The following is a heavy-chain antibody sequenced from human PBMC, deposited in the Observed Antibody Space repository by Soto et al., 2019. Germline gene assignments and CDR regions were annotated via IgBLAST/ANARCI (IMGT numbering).Heavy chain of an antibody. Sequence: ASVKVSCKASGYTFTSYGISWVRQAPGQGLEWMGWISAYNGNTNYAQKLQGRVTMTTDTSTSTAYMELRSLRSDDTAVYYCAVSGVVVVPAVPGHWFDPWGQGTLVTVSS. V-gene: IGHV1-18*04. CDR2: ISAYNGNT. CDR3: AVSGVVVVPAVPGHWFDP. J-gene: IGHJ5*02. CDR1: GYTFTSYG. D-gene: IGHD2-2*01.